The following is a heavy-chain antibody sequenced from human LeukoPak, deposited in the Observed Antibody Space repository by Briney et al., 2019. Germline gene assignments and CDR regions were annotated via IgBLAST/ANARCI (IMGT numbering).Heavy chain of an antibody. CDR1: GGSISSSSYY. V-gene: IGHV4-39*07. CDR3: ARASQAPGGNNWFDP. J-gene: IGHJ5*02. Sequence: PSETLSLTCTVSGGSISSSSYYWGWIRQPPGKGLEWIGSIYYSGSTYYNPSLKSRVTISVDTSKNQFSLKLSSVTAADTAVYYCARASQAPGGNNWFDPWGQGTLVTVSS. D-gene: IGHD1-26*01. CDR2: IYYSGST.